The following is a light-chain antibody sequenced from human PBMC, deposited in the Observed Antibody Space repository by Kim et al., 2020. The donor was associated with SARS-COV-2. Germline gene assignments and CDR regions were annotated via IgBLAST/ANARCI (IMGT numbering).Light chain of an antibody. CDR2: LEGSGNY. V-gene: IGLV4-60*03. J-gene: IGLJ2*01. CDR1: SGHSSYI. CDR3: ETWDRNTRV. Sequence: QPVLTQSSSASASLGSSVKLTCTLSSGHSSYIIAWHQQQPGKAPRYLMKLEGSGNYNKGSGVPDRFSGSSLGADRYLTISNLQSEDEADYYCETWDRNTRVFGGGTQLTVL.